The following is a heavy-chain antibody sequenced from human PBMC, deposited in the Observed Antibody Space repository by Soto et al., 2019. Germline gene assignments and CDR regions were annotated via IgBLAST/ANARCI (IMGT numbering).Heavy chain of an antibody. CDR1: GFTITSSA. CDR2: TGISGRTT. J-gene: IGHJ4*02. V-gene: IGHV3-23*01. D-gene: IGHD1-20*01. CDR3: ATVHNTSRSFDY. Sequence: EVQLLDSGGGLVQPGESLRLSCAASGFTITSSAMSWVRQAPGKGLEWVSTTGISGRTTYYADSVKGRFTVSRDDSKNTLDLQMSSLTAEDTAVYYCATVHNTSRSFDYWGQGTPVTVSS.